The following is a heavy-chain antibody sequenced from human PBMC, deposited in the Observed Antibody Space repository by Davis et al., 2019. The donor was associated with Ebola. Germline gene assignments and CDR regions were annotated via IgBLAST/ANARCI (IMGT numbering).Heavy chain of an antibody. Sequence: SVKVSCKASGGTFSSYAISWVRQAPGQGLEWMGGIIPIFGTANYAQKFQGRVTITADESTSTAYMELSSLRSEDTAVYYCARTLGYCSGGSCYSGYYFDYWGQGTLVTVSS. V-gene: IGHV1-69*13. CDR2: IIPIFGTA. CDR1: GGTFSSYA. D-gene: IGHD2-15*01. J-gene: IGHJ4*02. CDR3: ARTLGYCSGGSCYSGYYFDY.